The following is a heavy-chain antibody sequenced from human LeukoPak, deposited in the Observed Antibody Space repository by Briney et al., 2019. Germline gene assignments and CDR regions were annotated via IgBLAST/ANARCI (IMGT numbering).Heavy chain of an antibody. CDR3: ASQIAVAIDY. Sequence: LSDTLSLICAVLGGSFSGCYWIWIRRSPRKGLEWIGETNPRGSTNYNPSLKSRVTISVDRSKNQFSLKLSSVTAADTAVYYCASQIAVAIDYWGQGTLVTVSS. V-gene: IGHV4-34*01. CDR2: TNPRGST. D-gene: IGHD6-19*01. CDR1: GGSFSGCY. J-gene: IGHJ4*02.